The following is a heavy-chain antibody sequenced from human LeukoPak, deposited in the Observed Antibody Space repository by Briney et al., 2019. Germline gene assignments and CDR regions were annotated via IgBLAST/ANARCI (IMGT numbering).Heavy chain of an antibody. CDR3: ARGENFCSGGSCYPEYFDY. CDR1: GFTVSSNY. V-gene: IGHV3-53*01. J-gene: IGHJ4*02. CDR2: IYSGGST. D-gene: IGHD2-15*01. Sequence: PGGSLRLSCAASGFTVSSNYMSWVRQAPGKGLEWVSVIYSGGSTYYADSVKGRFTISRDNSKNTLYLQMNSLRAEDTAVYYCARGENFCSGGSCYPEYFDYWGQGTLVTVSS.